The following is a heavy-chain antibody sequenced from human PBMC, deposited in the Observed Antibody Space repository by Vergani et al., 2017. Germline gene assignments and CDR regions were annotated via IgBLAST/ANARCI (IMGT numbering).Heavy chain of an antibody. CDR1: GYSISIGYY. Sequence: QVRLQESGPRQVKPSETLSLSCSVSGYSISIGYYWGWIRQSPGKGLEWIGSIYHGGSADYNPSLKSRVTIAVDKSQNQFSLGLTSVTAADSAVYYCARLSGSVFSADLEYWGQGTLVTVSS. CDR2: IYHGGSA. D-gene: IGHD3-3*01. V-gene: IGHV4-38-2*02. CDR3: ARLSGSVFSADLEY. J-gene: IGHJ4*02.